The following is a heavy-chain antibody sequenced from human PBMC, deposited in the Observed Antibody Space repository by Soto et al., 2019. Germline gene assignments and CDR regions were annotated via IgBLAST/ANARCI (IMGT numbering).Heavy chain of an antibody. CDR3: ARGPYYYDSSGYNPAYYFDY. J-gene: IGHJ4*02. D-gene: IGHD3-22*01. CDR1: GGSFSGYY. V-gene: IGHV4-34*01. Sequence: TSETLSLTCAVYGGSFSGYYWSWIRQPPGKGLEWIGEINHSGSTSYNPSLKSRVTISVDTSKNQFSLKLSSVTAADTAVYYCARGPYYYDSSGYNPAYYFDYWGQGTLVTVSS. CDR2: INHSGST.